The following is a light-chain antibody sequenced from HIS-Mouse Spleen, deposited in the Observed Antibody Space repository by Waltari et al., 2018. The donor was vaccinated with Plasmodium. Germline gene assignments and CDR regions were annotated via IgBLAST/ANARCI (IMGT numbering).Light chain of an antibody. V-gene: IGKV1-8*01. J-gene: IGKJ3*01. CDR1: QGISSY. CDR3: QQYYSYPFT. CDR2: AAS. Sequence: AIRMTQPPSSFSASTGDRVTTTCRASQGISSYLAWYQQKPGKAPKLLIYAASTLQSGVPSRFSGSGSGTDFTLTISCLQSEDFATYYCQQYYSYPFTFGPGTKVDIK.